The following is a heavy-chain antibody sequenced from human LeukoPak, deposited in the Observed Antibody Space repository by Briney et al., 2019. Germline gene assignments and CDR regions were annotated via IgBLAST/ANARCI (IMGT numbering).Heavy chain of an antibody. CDR3: ASALLAHSSDWYRG. CDR2: IIPIFGTA. Sequence: SVKVSCKASGYTFTSYDINWVRQATGQGLEWMGGIIPIFGTANYAQKFQGRVTITTDESTSTAYMELSSLRSEDTAVYYCASALLAHSSDWYRGWGQGTLVTVSS. V-gene: IGHV1-69*05. J-gene: IGHJ4*02. D-gene: IGHD6-19*01. CDR1: GYTFTSYD.